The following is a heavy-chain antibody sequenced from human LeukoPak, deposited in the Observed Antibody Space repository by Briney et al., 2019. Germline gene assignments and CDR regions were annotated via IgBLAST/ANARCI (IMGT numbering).Heavy chain of an antibody. J-gene: IGHJ4*02. CDR3: VPAFKREAPPPGFDF. CDR2: IWSDGTNR. Sequence: GGSLRLSCAASGFTFSRYAMHWVRQAPGKGLEWVAVIWSDGTNRLHADSVKGRFTISRDNSKNTLYLQMNSLTPEDTAVYYCVPAFKREAPPPGFDFWGQGTLVTVSS. D-gene: IGHD1-14*01. CDR1: GFTFSRYA. V-gene: IGHV3-30*04.